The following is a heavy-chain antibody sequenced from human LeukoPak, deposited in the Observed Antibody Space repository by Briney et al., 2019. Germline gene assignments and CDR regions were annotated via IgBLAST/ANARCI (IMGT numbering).Heavy chain of an antibody. CDR1: GYTFTGYY. CDR2: INPNSGGT. J-gene: IGHJ4*02. CDR3: ARVAYGSGSDY. V-gene: IGHV1-2*02. D-gene: IGHD3-10*01. Sequence: ASVKVSCKASGYTFTGYYMHWVRRAPGQGLEWMGWINPNSGGTNYAQKFQGRVTMTRDTSISTAYMELSRLRPDDTAVYYCARVAYGSGSDYWGQGTLVTVSS.